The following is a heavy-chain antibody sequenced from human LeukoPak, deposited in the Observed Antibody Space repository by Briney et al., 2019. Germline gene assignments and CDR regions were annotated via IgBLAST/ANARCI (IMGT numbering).Heavy chain of an antibody. CDR1: GFIVTNAW. Sequence: GGSLRLSCAASGFIVTNAWMNWVRQAPGKGLEWVGRIQSKTDGGKTDYAAPVKGRFTISRDDSKNALYLQMNSLKTEDTAIYYCTTGIRGDWGQGTLVTVSS. D-gene: IGHD3-3*02. V-gene: IGHV3-15*07. CDR3: TTGIRGD. J-gene: IGHJ4*02. CDR2: IQSKTDGGKT.